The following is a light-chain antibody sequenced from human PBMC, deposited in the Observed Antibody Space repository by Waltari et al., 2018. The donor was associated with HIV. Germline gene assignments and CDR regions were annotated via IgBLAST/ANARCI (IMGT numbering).Light chain of an antibody. CDR3: QQYSNWPPLT. Sequence: EIVMTQSPVTLSVSPGERATLSCRASHSISSNLAWYQKKSGQAPRLLIYGASTRATDIPARFSGSGSGTEFTLTISSLQSEDFAVYFCQQYSNWPPLTFGGGTKVEIK. CDR1: HSISSN. V-gene: IGKV3-15*01. CDR2: GAS. J-gene: IGKJ4*01.